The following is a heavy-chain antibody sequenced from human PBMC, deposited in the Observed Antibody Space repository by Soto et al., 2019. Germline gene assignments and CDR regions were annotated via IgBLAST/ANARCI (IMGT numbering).Heavy chain of an antibody. V-gene: IGHV1-69*12. J-gene: IGHJ4*02. CDR1: GGTFSSYA. D-gene: IGHD2-21*02. CDR2: LIPIFGTA. CDR3: ARDHVAYCGGDCCPGY. Sequence: QVQLVQSGAEVTKPGSSVKVSCKASGGTFSSYAISWVRQAPGQGLEWMGGLIPIFGTANYAQKFQGRVTFAADDPTCKAYMELSGLRSEDTAVYYCARDHVAYCGGDCCPGYWGQGTLVAVSS.